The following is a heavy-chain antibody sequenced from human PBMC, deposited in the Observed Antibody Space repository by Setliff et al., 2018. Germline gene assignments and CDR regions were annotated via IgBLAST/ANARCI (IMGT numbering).Heavy chain of an antibody. CDR1: GFSLSTSLVG. D-gene: IGHD2-21*01. CDR3: AHIAGGGNSPRHDY. J-gene: IGHJ4*02. V-gene: IGHV2-5*01. Sequence: SGPTLVNPTQTLTLTCTFPGFSLSTSLVGVGWIRQPPGKALGWLALIYWNDEKRYSPSLKSRLTITKDTSKNQVVLTMTNMDPVDTATYYCAHIAGGGNSPRHDYWGQGTLVTVSS. CDR2: IYWNDEK.